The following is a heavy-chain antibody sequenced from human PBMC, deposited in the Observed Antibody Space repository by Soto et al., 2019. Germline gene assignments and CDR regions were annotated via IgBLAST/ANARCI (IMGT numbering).Heavy chain of an antibody. CDR1: GFTFSNYG. CDR2: VWHDGNNE. V-gene: IGHV3-33*08. D-gene: IGHD2-2*01. CDR3: VRDQFRTTRCYPNYFAP. Sequence: GESLKISCTGTGFTFSNYGIHWVRQAPGKGLEWVGFVWHDGNNEYYADSLKGRITISRDNSNNTVSLLISSLRAEDSAVYYCVRDQFRTTRCYPNYFAPCGQGTLVTVSS. J-gene: IGHJ5*02.